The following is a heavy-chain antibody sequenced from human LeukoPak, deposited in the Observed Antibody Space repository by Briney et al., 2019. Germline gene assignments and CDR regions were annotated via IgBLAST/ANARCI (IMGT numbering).Heavy chain of an antibody. D-gene: IGHD1-26*01. Sequence: GGSLRLSCAASGFILSDHYIDWVRQAPGKGLEWVGRTRNKANSYTTEYAASVKGRYTISRDDPKNLLYLQMNSLKSEDTAVYYCGRSGRYRPSDLWGQGTLVTVSS. CDR3: GRSGRYRPSDL. CDR2: TRNKANSYTT. V-gene: IGHV3-72*01. CDR1: GFILSDHY. J-gene: IGHJ5*02.